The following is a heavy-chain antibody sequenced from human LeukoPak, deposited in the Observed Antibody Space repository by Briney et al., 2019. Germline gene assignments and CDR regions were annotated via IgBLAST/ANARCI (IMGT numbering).Heavy chain of an antibody. CDR1: GGSISSSSYY. Sequence: PSETLSLTCTVSGGSISSSSYYWGWIRPPPGQGREWIGSFCYSGNSYYNPSLKSRVTISVDTSKNQYSLKLSSVTAADTAVYYCASTGYRSSWYARPLPFDYWGQGTLVTVSS. CDR2: FCYSGNS. V-gene: IGHV4-39*01. CDR3: ASTGYRSSWYARPLPFDY. J-gene: IGHJ4*02. D-gene: IGHD6-13*01.